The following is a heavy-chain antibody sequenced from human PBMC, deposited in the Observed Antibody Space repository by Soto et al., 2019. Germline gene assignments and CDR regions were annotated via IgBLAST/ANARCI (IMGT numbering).Heavy chain of an antibody. D-gene: IGHD3-3*01. J-gene: IGHJ4*02. CDR1: GYTFTGYY. CDR3: AFRITIFGVVIEEFDY. Sequence: QVQLVQSGAEVKKPGASVKVSCKASGYTFTGYYMHWVRQAPGQGLEWMGWINPNSGGTNYAQKFQGRVTMTRDTSISTDYMELSRLRSDDTAVYYCAFRITIFGVVIEEFDYWGQGTLVTVSS. CDR2: INPNSGGT. V-gene: IGHV1-2*02.